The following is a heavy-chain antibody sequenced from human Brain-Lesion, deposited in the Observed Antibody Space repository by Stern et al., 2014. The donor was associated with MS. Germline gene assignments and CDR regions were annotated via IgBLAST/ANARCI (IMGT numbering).Heavy chain of an antibody. D-gene: IGHD5-18*01. CDR2: INGDGSRT. Sequence: VQLVQSGGDLVQPGGSLRLSCTASGFTFSTYWMHWVRQAPGKGLVWVSRINGDGSRTSYADSVKGRFTISRDNAKNTLYVQMNSLRVEDTAVYYCARAQVDTWDWFDPWGQGTLVTVSS. CDR3: ARAQVDTWDWFDP. J-gene: IGHJ5*02. CDR1: GFTFSTYW. V-gene: IGHV3-74*01.